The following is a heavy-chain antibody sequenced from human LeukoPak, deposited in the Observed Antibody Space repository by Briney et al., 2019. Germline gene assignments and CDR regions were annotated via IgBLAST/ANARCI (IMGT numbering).Heavy chain of an antibody. Sequence: PGGSLRLSCAASGFTFSSYWMSWVRQAPGKGLEWVANIKQDGSEKYYVDSVKGRFTISRDDAKNSLYLQMNSLRAEDTAVYYCATSFLSGSYHSLDYWGQGTLVTVSS. D-gene: IGHD1-26*01. J-gene: IGHJ4*02. CDR2: IKQDGSEK. CDR3: ATSFLSGSYHSLDY. V-gene: IGHV3-7*01. CDR1: GFTFSSYW.